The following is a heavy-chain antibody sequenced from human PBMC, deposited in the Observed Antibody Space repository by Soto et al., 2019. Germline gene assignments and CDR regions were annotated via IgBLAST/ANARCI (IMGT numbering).Heavy chain of an antibody. D-gene: IGHD6-6*01. V-gene: IGHV3-73*02. J-gene: IGHJ6*02. CDR2: IRSKANSYAT. CDR1: GFTFSGSA. CDR3: TSLVQGDGGLDYYYGMDV. Sequence: EVQLVESGGGLVQPGGSLKLSCAASGFTFSGSAMHWVRQASGKGLEWVGRIRSKANSYATAYAASVKGRFTISRDDSKNTAYLQMNSLKTEDTAVYYCTSLVQGDGGLDYYYGMDVWGQGTTVTVSS.